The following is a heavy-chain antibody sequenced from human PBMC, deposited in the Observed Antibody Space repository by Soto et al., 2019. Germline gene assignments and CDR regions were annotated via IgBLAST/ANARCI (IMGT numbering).Heavy chain of an antibody. Sequence: EVQLLESGGGLVQPGGSLRLSCAASGFTFSSYAMSWVRQAPGKGLEWVSAISGSGGSTYYADSVKGRFTISRDNSKNTLYLQMNSLRAEDTAVYYCAKSPHCGGDCYYYYYYGMDVWGQGTTVTVSS. CDR3: AKSPHCGGDCYYYYYYGMDV. CDR1: GFTFSSYA. J-gene: IGHJ6*02. CDR2: ISGSGGST. D-gene: IGHD2-21*02. V-gene: IGHV3-23*01.